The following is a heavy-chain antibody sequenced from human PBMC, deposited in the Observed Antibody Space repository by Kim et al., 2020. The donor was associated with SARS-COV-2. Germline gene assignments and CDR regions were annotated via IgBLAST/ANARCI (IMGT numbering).Heavy chain of an antibody. CDR1: GYTFTSYA. J-gene: IGHJ4*02. CDR3: ARDHRSCSSTTCYGEAIDY. D-gene: IGHD2-2*01. V-gene: IGHV1-3*01. CDR2: IHAGNGNT. Sequence: ASVKVSCKASGYTFTSYAMHWVRQAPGQRLEWVGWIHAGNGNTKYSQKFQGRVTITRDTSASTAYMELSSLRSEDTAVYYCARDHRSCSSTTCYGEAIDYWGQGTLVTVSS.